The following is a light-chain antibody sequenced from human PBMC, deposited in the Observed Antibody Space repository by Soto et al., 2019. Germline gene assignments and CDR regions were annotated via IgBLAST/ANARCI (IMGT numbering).Light chain of an antibody. CDR3: ASHAGSSHAWV. Sequence: QSALTQPRSVSGSPGQSVTISCTGTSSDVGGYQFVSWYQQYPGKAPKVMIYEVTKRPSGVPDRFSGSKSGNTASLTVSGLQADDEADYSCASHAGSSHAWVFGGGTKVTVL. CDR2: EVT. J-gene: IGLJ3*02. V-gene: IGLV2-11*01. CDR1: SSDVGGYQF.